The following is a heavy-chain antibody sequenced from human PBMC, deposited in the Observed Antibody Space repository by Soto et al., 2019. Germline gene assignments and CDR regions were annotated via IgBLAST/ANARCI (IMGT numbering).Heavy chain of an antibody. D-gene: IGHD2-2*01. Sequence: SETLSLTCTVSGGSIGSSSYYWGWIRQPPGKGLEWIGSIYYSGSTYYNPSLKSRVTISVDTSKNQFSLKLSSVTAADTAVYYCARLCSSTSCLIDYWGQGTLVTVSS. CDR3: ARLCSSTSCLIDY. V-gene: IGHV4-39*01. CDR1: GGSIGSSSYY. J-gene: IGHJ4*02. CDR2: IYYSGST.